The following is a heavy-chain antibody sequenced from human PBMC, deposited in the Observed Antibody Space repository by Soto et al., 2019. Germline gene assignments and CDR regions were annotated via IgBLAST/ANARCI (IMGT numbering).Heavy chain of an antibody. V-gene: IGHV3-33*01. CDR3: ARVYDILTGTEDY. Sequence: GGSLRLSCAASGFTFSSYGMHWVRQAPGKGLEWVAVIWYDGSNKYYADSVKGRFTISRDNSKNTLYLQMNSLRAEDTAVYYCARVYDILTGTEDYWGQGTLVTVSS. CDR2: IWYDGSNK. CDR1: GFTFSSYG. D-gene: IGHD3-9*01. J-gene: IGHJ4*02.